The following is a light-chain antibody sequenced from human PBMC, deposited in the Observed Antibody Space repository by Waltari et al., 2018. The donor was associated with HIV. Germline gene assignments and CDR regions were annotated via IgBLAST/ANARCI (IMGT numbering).Light chain of an antibody. CDR1: QSISSN. J-gene: IGKJ1*01. V-gene: IGKV3-15*01. CDR2: GAS. Sequence: EIVMTQSPATLSVSPGERATLSCRASQSISSNLAWYQQRPGQAPRLLISGASTRATGIPARSSGSGSGTEFTLSISSLQSEDFAVYYCQQCNNWPRTFGQGTKVEIK. CDR3: QQCNNWPRT.